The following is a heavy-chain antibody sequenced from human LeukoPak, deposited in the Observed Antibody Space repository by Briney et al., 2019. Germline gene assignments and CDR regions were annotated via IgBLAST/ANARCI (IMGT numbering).Heavy chain of an antibody. Sequence: GGSLRLSCAASGFLVSSKYMSWGRQAPGKGVEWGAVILYDGSNKYYAHSVKGRLTIPRDNSKNTLYLQMSSLRPEDTAVYYCANGGYTSSWYVVDYWGQGTLVTVSS. CDR3: ANGGYTSSWYVVDY. J-gene: IGHJ4*02. CDR2: ILYDGSNK. CDR1: GFLVSSKY. V-gene: IGHV3-30*18. D-gene: IGHD6-13*01.